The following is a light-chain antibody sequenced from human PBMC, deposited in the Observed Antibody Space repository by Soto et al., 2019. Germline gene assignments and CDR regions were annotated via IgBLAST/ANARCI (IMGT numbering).Light chain of an antibody. CDR1: QSVLYNSNNKNH. V-gene: IGKV4-1*01. Sequence: DFVMTQAPDSLAVSLGERATINCKSSQSVLYNSNNKNHLGWFQQKPGHPPKLLIYGASFRPSGVPDRFSGSGSGTDFTLTISSLRAEDVAVYYCQHYYSIPFTFGQGTKLEI. CDR2: GAS. J-gene: IGKJ2*01. CDR3: QHYYSIPFT.